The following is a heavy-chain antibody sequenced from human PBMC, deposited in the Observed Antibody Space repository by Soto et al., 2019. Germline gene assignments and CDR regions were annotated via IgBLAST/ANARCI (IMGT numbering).Heavy chain of an antibody. V-gene: IGHV1-69*13. J-gene: IGHJ4*02. CDR1: GGTFSSYA. CDR3: ASGGSYHEFDY. D-gene: IGHD1-26*01. Sequence: ASVKVSCKASGGTFSSYAISWVRQAPGQGLEWMGGIIPIFGTANYAQKFQGRVTITADESTSTAYMELSSLRSEDTAVYYCASGGSYHEFDYWGQGTLVTVSS. CDR2: IIPIFGTA.